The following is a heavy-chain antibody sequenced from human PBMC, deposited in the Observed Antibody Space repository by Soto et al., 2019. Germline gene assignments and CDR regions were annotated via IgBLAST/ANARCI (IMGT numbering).Heavy chain of an antibody. CDR2: ISYSGST. CDR1: GGSISDGYY. J-gene: IGHJ5*02. V-gene: IGHV4-31*03. D-gene: IGHD3-22*01. CDR3: ARRDRSGYSYWLDT. Sequence: SETLSLTCTVSGGSISDGYYWSWIRQHPGKGLEWIGSISYSGSTSYNPSLKSRLTVSVDRSKSQFSLNLSSVTAADTAVYYCARRDRSGYSYWLDTWGQGTLVTVSS.